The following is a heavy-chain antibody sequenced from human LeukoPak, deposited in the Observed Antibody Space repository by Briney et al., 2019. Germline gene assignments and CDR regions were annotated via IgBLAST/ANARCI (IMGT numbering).Heavy chain of an antibody. CDR2: ISWNSGSI. Sequence: GRSLRLSCAAPGFTFDDYAMHWVRQAPGKGLEWVSGISWNSGSIGCADSVKGRFTISRDNAKNSLYLQMNSLRAEDMALYYCAKDIALTVTTALDYWGQGTLVTVSS. CDR3: AKDIALTVTTALDY. J-gene: IGHJ4*02. D-gene: IGHD4-17*01. CDR1: GFTFDDYA. V-gene: IGHV3-9*03.